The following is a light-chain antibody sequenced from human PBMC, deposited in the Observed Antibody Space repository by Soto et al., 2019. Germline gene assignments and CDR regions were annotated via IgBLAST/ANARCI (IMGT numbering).Light chain of an antibody. CDR1: QNVNTY. J-gene: IGKJ1*01. CDR2: SAS. V-gene: IGKV1-39*01. Sequence: DIRVTQSPSSLSASVGDRVTVTCRASQNVNTYLNWYQHKPGEAHKLLIYSASILRSGVPARFSGSGSGTDFTLTISSLQPEDFATYYCQQSYTLWSFGQGTKVEVK. CDR3: QQSYTLWS.